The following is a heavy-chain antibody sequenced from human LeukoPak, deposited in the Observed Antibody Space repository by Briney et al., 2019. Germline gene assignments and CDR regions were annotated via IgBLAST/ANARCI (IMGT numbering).Heavy chain of an antibody. Sequence: GGSLRLSCAASGFTFSHYWMTWVRQAPGKGLEWVANIKQDGSEKYYVDSLKGRFTISRDNAKNSLYLQINSLRADDTTIYYCARDSGRFYIDYWGQGTLVTVSS. V-gene: IGHV3-7*03. CDR2: IKQDGSEK. CDR1: GFTFSHYW. CDR3: ARDSGRFYIDY. D-gene: IGHD5-12*01. J-gene: IGHJ4*02.